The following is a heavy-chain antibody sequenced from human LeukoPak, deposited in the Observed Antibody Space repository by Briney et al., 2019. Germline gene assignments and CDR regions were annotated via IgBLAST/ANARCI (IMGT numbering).Heavy chain of an antibody. CDR1: GYTLTELS. J-gene: IGHJ4*02. V-gene: IGHV1-8*01. Sequence: ASVKVSCKVSGYTLTELSMHWVRQATGQGLEWMGWMNPNSGNTGYAQKFQGRVTMTRNTSISTAYMELSSLRSEDTAVYYCARGYGGSYYYWGQGTLVTVSS. D-gene: IGHD1-26*01. CDR3: ARGYGGSYYY. CDR2: MNPNSGNT.